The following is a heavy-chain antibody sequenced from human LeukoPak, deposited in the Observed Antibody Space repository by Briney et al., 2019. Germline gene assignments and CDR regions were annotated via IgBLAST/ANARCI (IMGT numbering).Heavy chain of an antibody. J-gene: IGHJ4*02. Sequence: PGGSLRLSCAASGFTFSSYSMNWVRQAPGKGLEWVSSISSSSSYIYYADSVKGRFTISRDNSKNTLYLQMNSLRAEDTAVYYCAKGGIQLIDYWGQGTLVTVSS. CDR3: AKGGIQLIDY. CDR2: ISSSSSYI. D-gene: IGHD5-18*01. CDR1: GFTFSSYS. V-gene: IGHV3-21*04.